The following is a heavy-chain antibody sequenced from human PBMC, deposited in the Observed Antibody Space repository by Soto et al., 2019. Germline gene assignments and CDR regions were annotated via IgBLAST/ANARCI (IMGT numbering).Heavy chain of an antibody. CDR2: IPASGGEI. V-gene: IGHV3-11*01. CDR1: GFSISSYW. D-gene: IGHD3-10*01. J-gene: IGHJ4*02. CDR3: ATYYYGSGSSFDY. Sequence: GGSLRLSCAASGFSISSYWMSWIRQAPGKGLEWVSYIPASGGEIHYADSVKGRFTISRDNAENALYLQMNSLRAEDTAVYYCATYYYGSGSSFDYWGQGTLVTVSS.